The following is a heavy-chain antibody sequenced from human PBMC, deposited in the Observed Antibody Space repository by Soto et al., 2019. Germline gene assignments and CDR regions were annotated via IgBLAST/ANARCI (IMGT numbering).Heavy chain of an antibody. V-gene: IGHV1-3*01. CDR3: ARDLTGIAVAGRNFDY. CDR1: GYTFTSYA. CDR2: INAGNGNT. D-gene: IGHD6-19*01. J-gene: IGHJ4*02. Sequence: QVQLVQSGAEVKKPGASVKVSCKASGYTFTSYAMHWVRQAPGQRLEWMGWINAGNGNTKYSQKCQGRVTITRDTSASTAYMELSRLISEDTAVYYCARDLTGIAVAGRNFDYRGQGTLVTVSS.